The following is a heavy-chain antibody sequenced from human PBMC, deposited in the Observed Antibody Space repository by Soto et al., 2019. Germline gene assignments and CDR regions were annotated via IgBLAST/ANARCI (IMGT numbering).Heavy chain of an antibody. D-gene: IGHD3-3*01. J-gene: IGHJ4*02. V-gene: IGHV1-3*01. Sequence: ASVKVSCKASGYTFTSYAMHWVRQAPGQRLEWMGFINAFNGNTKYSHKFQGRVNITRDTSASTAYMELSSLRSEDTAVYYCARDVGYESYYDFWIVYYNAGPLDXWGQGTLVTVSX. CDR1: GYTFTSYA. CDR3: ARDVGYESYYDFWIVYYNAGPLDX. CDR2: INAFNGNT.